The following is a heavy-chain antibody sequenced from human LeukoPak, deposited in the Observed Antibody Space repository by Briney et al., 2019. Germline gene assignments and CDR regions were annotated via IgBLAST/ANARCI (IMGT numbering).Heavy chain of an antibody. CDR2: IYDSGST. V-gene: IGHV4-59*12. CDR1: GGSISSYY. CDR3: ARVMGYYDSSGYFDDAFDI. Sequence: SETLSLTCTVSGGSISSYYWRWIRQPPGKGLEWIGNIYDSGSTNYNPSLKSRVTISVDTSKNQFSLKLSSVTAADTAVYYCARVMGYYDSSGYFDDAFDIWGQGTKVTVSS. J-gene: IGHJ3*02. D-gene: IGHD3-22*01.